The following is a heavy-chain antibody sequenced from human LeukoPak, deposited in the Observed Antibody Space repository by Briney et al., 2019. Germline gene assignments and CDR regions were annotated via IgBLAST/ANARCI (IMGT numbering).Heavy chain of an antibody. J-gene: IGHJ4*02. V-gene: IGHV7-4-1*02. CDR2: INTNTGNP. CDR3: ARFTTATPYYFDC. Sequence: ASVKVSCKASGYTFTSYAMNWVRQAPGQGLEWMGWINTNTGNPTYAQGFTGRFVFSLDTSVSTAYMQISSLKAEDTAVYFCARFTTATPYYFDCWGQGTLVTVSS. CDR1: GYTFTSYA. D-gene: IGHD1-1*01.